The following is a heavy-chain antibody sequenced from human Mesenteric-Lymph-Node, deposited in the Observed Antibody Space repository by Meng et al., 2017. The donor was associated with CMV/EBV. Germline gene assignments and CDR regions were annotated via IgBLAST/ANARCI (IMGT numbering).Heavy chain of an antibody. V-gene: IGHV1-3*01. J-gene: IGHJ5*02. CDR3: ARDHLDYDFWSGYYTTKFDP. CDR2: INAGNGNT. D-gene: IGHD3-3*01. Sequence: TSYGMQWVRQDPGQRLEWMGWINAGNGNTKYSQKFQGRVTSTRDTSASTAYMELSSLRSEDTAVYYCARDHLDYDFWSGYYTTKFDPWGQGTLVTVSS. CDR1: TSYG.